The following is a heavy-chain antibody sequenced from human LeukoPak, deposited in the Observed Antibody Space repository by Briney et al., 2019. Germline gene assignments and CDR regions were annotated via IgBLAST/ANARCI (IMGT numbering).Heavy chain of an antibody. V-gene: IGHV4-59*01. CDR3: ARYVAVAANYYYYYYMDV. Sequence: SETLSLTCTVSGGSISSYYWSWIRQPPGKGPEWIGYIYYSGSTNYNPSLKSRVTISVDTSKNQFSLKLSSVTAADTAVYYCARYVAVAANYYYYYYMDVWGKGTTVTVSS. CDR2: IYYSGST. J-gene: IGHJ6*03. D-gene: IGHD6-19*01. CDR1: GGSISSYY.